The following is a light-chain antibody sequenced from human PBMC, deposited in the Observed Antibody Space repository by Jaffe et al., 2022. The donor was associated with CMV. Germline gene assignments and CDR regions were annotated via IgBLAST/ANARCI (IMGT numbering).Light chain of an antibody. Sequence: EILLTQSPDTLSLSPGEGATLSCRASQSVISNYLAWYQQKPGQAPRLLISGASNRAAGIPDRFRGRGSGTDFTLTISRLEPEDFAVYFCQQHGTSPRTFGQGTRVEI. CDR1: QSVISNY. CDR2: GAS. V-gene: IGKV3-20*01. J-gene: IGKJ1*01. CDR3: QQHGTSPRT.